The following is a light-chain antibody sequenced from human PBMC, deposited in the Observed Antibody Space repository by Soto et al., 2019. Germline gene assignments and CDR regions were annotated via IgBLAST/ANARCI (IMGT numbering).Light chain of an antibody. J-gene: IGKJ5*01. Sequence: EIVLTQSPATLSLSPGDTATLSYRASQSVSTWLSWYHQKPGRAPRLLIYDASNRATGSPASFSGMGSGTDFTVTISSLEPVDFAVYYCQQRRNWITFGKGTRREIE. CDR1: QSVSTW. CDR2: DAS. CDR3: QQRRNWIT. V-gene: IGKV3-11*01.